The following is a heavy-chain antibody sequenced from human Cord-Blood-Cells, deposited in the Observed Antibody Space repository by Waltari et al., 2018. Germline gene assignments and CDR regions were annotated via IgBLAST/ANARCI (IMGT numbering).Heavy chain of an antibody. CDR3: ARAIGGSWYDVDY. J-gene: IGHJ4*02. Sequence: RRFTISRDNAKSSLYLQMISLRAEDTAVYYCARAIGGSWYDVDYWGQGTLVTVSS. D-gene: IGHD6-13*01. V-gene: IGHV3-11*01.